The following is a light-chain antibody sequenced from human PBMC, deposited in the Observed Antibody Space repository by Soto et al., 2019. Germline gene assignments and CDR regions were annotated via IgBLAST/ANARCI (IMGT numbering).Light chain of an antibody. CDR3: QQRGNWPGT. J-gene: IGKJ2*02. CDR2: DAS. Sequence: EIVLTQSPATLSLSPGERATLSCRASQRVSSFLAWYQQKPGQAPRLLIYDASNRATGIPARFSGSGSGTDLTLTISSLEPEDFAVYYCQQRGNWPGTFGQGTKLEIK. V-gene: IGKV3-11*01. CDR1: QRVSSF.